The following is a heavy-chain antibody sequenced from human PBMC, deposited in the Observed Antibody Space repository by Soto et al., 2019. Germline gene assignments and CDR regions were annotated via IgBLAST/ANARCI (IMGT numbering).Heavy chain of an antibody. Sequence: QVQLVQSGAEVKKPGSSVKVSCKASGGTLSSYTFSWVRQAPGQGLEWMGRVIPNLGVTNYAKKFQGRFTIVVDTSTSTAYMELNSLRYEATAVYYCARDKVYCSDNSCPDFDYWGQGTLVTVSS. J-gene: IGHJ4*02. D-gene: IGHD2-15*01. CDR3: ARDKVYCSDNSCPDFDY. V-gene: IGHV1-69*08. CDR2: VIPNLGVT. CDR1: GGTLSSYT.